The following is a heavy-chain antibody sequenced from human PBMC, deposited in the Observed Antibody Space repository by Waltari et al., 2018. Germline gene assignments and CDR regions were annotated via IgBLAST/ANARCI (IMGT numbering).Heavy chain of an antibody. V-gene: IGHV3-7*01. CDR3: GREGGGVIVMDYYYGMDV. D-gene: IGHD3-16*02. Sequence: EVQLAESGGGLVQPGGSLRLSCAASGFTFSSYWMSWVRQAPGKGLEWVANIKQDGSEKYYVDSWKGRFTIARDNHKNSWYLQRNSLRAEETAVYYCGREGGGVIVMDYYYGMDVWGQGTTVTVSS. J-gene: IGHJ6*02. CDR2: IKQDGSEK. CDR1: GFTFSSYW.